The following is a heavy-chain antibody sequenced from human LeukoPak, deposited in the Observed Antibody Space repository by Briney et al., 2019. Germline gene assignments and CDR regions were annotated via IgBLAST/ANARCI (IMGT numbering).Heavy chain of an antibody. V-gene: IGHV4-59*01. CDR3: ARGVTGGWYGDFQH. D-gene: IGHD6-19*01. CDR1: GGSINTYF. J-gene: IGHJ1*01. Sequence: SETLSLTCTVSGGSINTYFWSWIRQPPGKGLEWIGYIYYSGSTNYNPSLKSRVTISVDTSKNQFSLKLSSVTAADAAVYYCARGVTGGWYGDFQHWGQGTLVTVSS. CDR2: IYYSGST.